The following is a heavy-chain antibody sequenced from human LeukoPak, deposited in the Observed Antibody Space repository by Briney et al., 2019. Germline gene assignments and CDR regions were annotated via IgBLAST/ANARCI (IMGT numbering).Heavy chain of an antibody. CDR2: ISGSGGGT. CDR1: GFTFSSYA. J-gene: IGHJ4*02. CDR3: AKIQYCSSTSCEEGDY. V-gene: IGHV3-23*01. D-gene: IGHD2-2*01. Sequence: PEGSLGLSCVASGFTFSSYAMNWVRQAPGKGLEWVSVISGSGGGTYYADSVKGRFTISRDNSKNTLYLQMNSLRAEDTAVYYCAKIQYCSSTSCEEGDYWGQGTLVTVSS.